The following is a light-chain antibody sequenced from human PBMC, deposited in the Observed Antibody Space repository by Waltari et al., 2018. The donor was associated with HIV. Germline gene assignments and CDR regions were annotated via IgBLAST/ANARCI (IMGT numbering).Light chain of an antibody. CDR1: SSDVGGFNF. Sequence: QSALTQPRSVSGSPGQSVTISCTGTSSDVGGFNFVSWYQQHPGKAPHLLISGVTKRPSGVPDRCSGSKCDNTASLTISGLQADDEAEYYCCSYAGRYTLVVFGGGTKLTVL. CDR2: GVT. CDR3: CSYAGRYTLVV. V-gene: IGLV2-11*01. J-gene: IGLJ2*01.